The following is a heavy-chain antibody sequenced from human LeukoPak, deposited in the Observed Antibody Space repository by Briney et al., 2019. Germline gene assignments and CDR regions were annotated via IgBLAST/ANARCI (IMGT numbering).Heavy chain of an antibody. CDR1: GGSFSGYY. Sequence: PSETLSLTCAVYGGSFSGYYWSWIRQPPGKGLEWIGEINHSGSTNYNPSLKSRVTISVDTSKNQSSLKLSSVTAADTAVYYCARGRTRPAGYYDFWSGYYFDYWGQGTLVTVSS. D-gene: IGHD3-3*01. CDR3: ARGRTRPAGYYDFWSGYYFDY. V-gene: IGHV4-34*01. J-gene: IGHJ4*02. CDR2: INHSGST.